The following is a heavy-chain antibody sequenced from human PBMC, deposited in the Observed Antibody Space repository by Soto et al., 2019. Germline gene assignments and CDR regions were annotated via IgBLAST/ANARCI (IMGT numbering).Heavy chain of an antibody. CDR2: INHSGST. D-gene: IGHD5-18*01. V-gene: IGHV4-34*01. J-gene: IGHJ4*02. CDR3: ATAFVDPAMVTRYYFDY. CDR1: GGSFSGYY. Sequence: SETLSLTCAVYGGSFSGYYWSWIRQPPGKGLEWIGEINHSGSTNYNPSLKSRVTISVDTSKNQFSLKLSSVTAADTAVYYCATAFVDPAMVTRYYFDYWGQGTLVTVYS.